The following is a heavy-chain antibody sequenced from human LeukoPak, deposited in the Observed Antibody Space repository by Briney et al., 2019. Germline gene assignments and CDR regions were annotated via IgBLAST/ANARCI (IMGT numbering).Heavy chain of an antibody. CDR2: INSDGSWT. V-gene: IGHV3-74*01. CDR1: GNYW. J-gene: IGHJ4*02. D-gene: IGHD2/OR15-2a*01. Sequence: GGSLRLSCAASGNYWMHWFRQAPGKGLVWVSHINSDGSWTSYADSVKGRFTISKDNAKNTVYLQMNSLRAEDTAVYYCVSFYETYWGRGTLVTVSS. CDR3: VSFYETY.